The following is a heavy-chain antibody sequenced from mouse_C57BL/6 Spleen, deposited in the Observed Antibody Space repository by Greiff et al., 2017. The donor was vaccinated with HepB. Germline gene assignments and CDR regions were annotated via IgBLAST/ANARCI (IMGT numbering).Heavy chain of an antibody. V-gene: IGHV1-52*01. CDR1: GYTFTSYW. D-gene: IGHD1-1*01. Sequence: QVQLQQPGAELVRPGSSVKLSCKASGYTFTSYWMHWVKQRPIQGLEWIGNIDPSDSETHYNQKFKDKATLTVDKSSSTAYMQLSSLTSEDSAVYYCAREAYVPDAIDYWGQGTSVTVSS. CDR3: AREAYVPDAIDY. CDR2: IDPSDSET. J-gene: IGHJ4*01.